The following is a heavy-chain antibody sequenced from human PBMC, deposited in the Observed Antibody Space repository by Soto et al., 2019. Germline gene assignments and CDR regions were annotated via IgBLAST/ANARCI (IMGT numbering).Heavy chain of an antibody. Sequence: GASVKVSCKASGYTFTSYYMHWVRQAPGQGLEWMGIINPSGGSTSYAQKFQGRVTMTRDTSTSTVYMELSSLRSEDTAVYYCARDGDGGDIVQAIRGDWFDPWGQGTLVTVSS. J-gene: IGHJ5*02. CDR3: ARDGDGGDIVQAIRGDWFDP. D-gene: IGHD5-12*01. CDR1: GYTFTSYY. V-gene: IGHV1-46*01. CDR2: INPSGGST.